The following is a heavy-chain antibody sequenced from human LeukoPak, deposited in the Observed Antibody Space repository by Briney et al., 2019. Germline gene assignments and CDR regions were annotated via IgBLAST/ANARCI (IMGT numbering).Heavy chain of an antibody. CDR3: AKDGPRRIPYYMDV. J-gene: IGHJ6*03. CDR2: ISYDGITT. CDR1: GFSFSTYA. V-gene: IGHV3-30-3*01. Sequence: GGSLRLSCAASGFSFSTYAMYWVRQAPGKGLECVALISYDGITTYYADSVKGRFTISTDTSKNTLFLQMNSLRAADTAVYYCAKDGPRRIPYYMDVWGKGTTVTVSS.